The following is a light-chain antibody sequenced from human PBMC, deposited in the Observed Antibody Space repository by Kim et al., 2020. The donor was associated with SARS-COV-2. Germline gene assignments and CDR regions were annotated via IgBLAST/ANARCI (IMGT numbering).Light chain of an antibody. CDR1: RSVSSSY. Sequence: PGERATISCRPSRSVSSSYLAWYQQKPGQPPRRLSYASSRRANGIPDRFSGDWSGADFTVTSSRREPEDCAVYYCHLYGSSTPWTVGQGTKV. CDR2: ASS. CDR3: HLYGSSTPWT. V-gene: IGKV3-20*01. J-gene: IGKJ1*01.